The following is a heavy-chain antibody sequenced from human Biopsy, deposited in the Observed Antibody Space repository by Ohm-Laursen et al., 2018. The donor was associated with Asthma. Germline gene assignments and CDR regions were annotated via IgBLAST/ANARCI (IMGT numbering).Heavy chain of an antibody. J-gene: IGHJ5*02. CDR1: GYPFIGYH. V-gene: IGHV1-2*06. Sequence: ASVKVSCKASGYPFIGYHIHWMRQAPGQGLEWMGRINPNSGATNYAQKFQGRVTMTRDTSISTAYMEVGRLRSDDTAVYYCARGQKSAGDRWFDPWGQGILVTVSS. CDR2: INPNSGAT. CDR3: ARGQKSAGDRWFDP. D-gene: IGHD6-13*01.